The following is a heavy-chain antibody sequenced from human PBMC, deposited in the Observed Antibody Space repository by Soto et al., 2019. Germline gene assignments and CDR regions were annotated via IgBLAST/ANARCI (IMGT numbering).Heavy chain of an antibody. CDR1: GVTFSSYS. J-gene: IGHJ4*02. Sequence: GGSLRLSCAASGVTFSSYSRNWVRQAPGKGLEWVSYISSSSSSIYYADSVKGRFTISRDNAKNSLYLQMNSLRAEDTAVYYCARDTKKLSNGYSSFDYCGQGTLVTVSS. V-gene: IGHV3-48*01. CDR3: ARDTKKLSNGYSSFDY. CDR2: ISSSSSSI. D-gene: IGHD6-19*01.